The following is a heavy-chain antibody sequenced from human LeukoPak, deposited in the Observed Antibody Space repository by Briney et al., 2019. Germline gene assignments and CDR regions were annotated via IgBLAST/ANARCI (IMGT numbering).Heavy chain of an antibody. CDR3: AREAVGEYYYDSSGFDY. CDR2: ISYDGSNK. V-gene: IGHV3-30-3*01. J-gene: IGHJ4*02. D-gene: IGHD3-22*01. CDR1: GFTFSSYA. Sequence: GGSLRLSCAASGFTFSSYAMHWVRQAPGKGLEWVAVISYDGSNKYYADSVKGRFTISRDNSKNTLYLQMNSLRAEDTAVYYCAREAVGEYYYDSSGFDYWGQGTLVTVSS.